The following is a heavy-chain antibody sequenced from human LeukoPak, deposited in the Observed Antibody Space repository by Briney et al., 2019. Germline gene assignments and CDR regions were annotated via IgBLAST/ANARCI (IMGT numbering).Heavy chain of an antibody. D-gene: IGHD3-3*01. CDR3: ARGRYDFWSGYPAFDY. CDR2: IYYSGST. V-gene: IGHV4-59*01. CDR1: GGSISSYY. J-gene: IGHJ4*02. Sequence: SETLSLTCTVSGGSISSYYWSWIRQPPGKGLEWIGYIYYSGSTNYNPSLKSRVTISVDTSKNQFSLKLSSVTAADTAVYYCARGRYDFWSGYPAFDYWGQGTLVTASS.